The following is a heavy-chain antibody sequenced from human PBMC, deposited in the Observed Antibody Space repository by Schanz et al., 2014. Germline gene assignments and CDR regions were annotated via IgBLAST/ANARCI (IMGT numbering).Heavy chain of an antibody. CDR2: FIGDSGNT. Sequence: AQLLQSGGGLVQPGGSLRLSCAASGFTFSSYSMNWVRQAPGKGLEWVSGFIGDSGNTSYAGSVKGRFSISRDYSKNTLYLQMSSLRAEDTAIYYCAKLSSSGRLAGYFDYWGQGALVTVSS. V-gene: IGHV3-23*01. CDR1: GFTFSSYS. D-gene: IGHD6-19*01. CDR3: AKLSSSGRLAGYFDY. J-gene: IGHJ4*02.